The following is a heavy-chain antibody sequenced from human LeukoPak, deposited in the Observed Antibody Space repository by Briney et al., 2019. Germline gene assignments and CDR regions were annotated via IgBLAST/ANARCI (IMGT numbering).Heavy chain of an antibody. CDR3: ARPIGYSSPADY. CDR1: GFTFSSYG. CDR2: IWYDGSNK. Sequence: PGRSLRLSCAASGFTFSSYGMHWVRQAPGKGLEWVAVIWYDGSNKYYADSVKGRFTISRDNSKNTLYLQMNSLRAEDTAVYYCARPIGYSSPADYWGQGTLVTVPS. J-gene: IGHJ4*02. V-gene: IGHV3-33*01. D-gene: IGHD5-18*01.